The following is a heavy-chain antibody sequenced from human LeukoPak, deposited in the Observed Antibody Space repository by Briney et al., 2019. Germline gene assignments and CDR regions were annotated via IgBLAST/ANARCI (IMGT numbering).Heavy chain of an antibody. V-gene: IGHV3-11*04. CDR2: ISGSGTTK. CDR3: ARRDYYDSSAYSFDY. D-gene: IGHD3-22*01. J-gene: IGHJ4*02. Sequence: GGSLRLSCAASGFTFSDYYMSWIRQAPGKGLEWVSYISGSGTTKYYAESVKGRFTISRDNAKNSLYLQMNSLRAEDTAVYYCARRDYYDSSAYSFDYWGQGTLVTVSS. CDR1: GFTFSDYY.